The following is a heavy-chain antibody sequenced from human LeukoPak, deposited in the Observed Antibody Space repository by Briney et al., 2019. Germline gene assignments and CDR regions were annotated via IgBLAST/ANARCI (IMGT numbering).Heavy chain of an antibody. CDR3: ANWGDGSGSYNSWFDP. D-gene: IGHD3-10*01. J-gene: IGHJ5*02. Sequence: GGSLRLSCAASGFTVSSNYMSWVRQAPGKGLEWVSVIYSGGSTYYADSVKGRFTISRDNSKNTLYLQVNSLRAEDTAVYYCANWGDGSGSYNSWFDPWGQGTLVTVSS. V-gene: IGHV3-53*01. CDR1: GFTVSSNY. CDR2: IYSGGST.